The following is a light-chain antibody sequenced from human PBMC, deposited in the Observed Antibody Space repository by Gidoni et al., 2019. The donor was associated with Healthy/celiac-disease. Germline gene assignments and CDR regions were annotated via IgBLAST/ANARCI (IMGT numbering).Light chain of an antibody. J-gene: IGKJ3*01. V-gene: IGKV1-39*01. CDR3: QQSYSTPA. Sequence: DIQMTQSPSSLSASVGDRVTITCRASQSISSYLNWDQQKPGKAPKLLIYAASSLQSGVPSRCSGSGSGTDFTLTISSLQPEDFASYYGQQSYSTPAFGPGTKVDIQ. CDR2: AAS. CDR1: QSISSY.